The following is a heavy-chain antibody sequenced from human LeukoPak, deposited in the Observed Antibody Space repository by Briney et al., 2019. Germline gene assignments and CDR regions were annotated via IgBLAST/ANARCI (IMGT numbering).Heavy chain of an antibody. J-gene: IGHJ4*02. Sequence: PGGSLRLSCAAPGFTFSSFGMYWVRQAPGKGLEWVSFIRGDGTNKYYADSVKGRFTISRDNSKNTLYLQMNSLRAEDTGVYYCAKDPENNGYSDGSFDYWGQGTLVTVSS. CDR1: GFTFSSFG. D-gene: IGHD3-22*01. CDR2: IRGDGTNK. V-gene: IGHV3-30*02. CDR3: AKDPENNGYSDGSFDY.